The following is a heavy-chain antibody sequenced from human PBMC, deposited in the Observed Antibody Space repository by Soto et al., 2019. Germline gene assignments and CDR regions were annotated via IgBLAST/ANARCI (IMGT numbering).Heavy chain of an antibody. CDR3: AGDFCSGPRSPADY. CDR1: GFTFACNN. Sequence: EVRLMESGGGLVKPGGSLRLSCLASASGFTFACNNFIWVRQAPGKGLVWVSSISSGSRDLVYADSVKGQFTISRDNANSTEFLQRISLRVEDTAVYYWAGDFCSGPRSPADYWGQGALVTVSS. V-gene: IGHV3-21*01. J-gene: IGHJ4*02. CDR2: ISSGSRDL. D-gene: IGHD2-15*01.